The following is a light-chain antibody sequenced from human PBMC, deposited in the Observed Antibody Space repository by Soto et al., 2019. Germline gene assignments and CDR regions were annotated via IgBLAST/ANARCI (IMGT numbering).Light chain of an antibody. CDR2: AAS. CDR3: QQLFDSPIT. V-gene: IGKV1-9*01. CDR1: QVISTS. Sequence: DIQMTQSPSSVSASVGDRFTITCRASQVISTSLAWYQVKPGKAPKLQIYAASTLESGVPSRFSATVSGTEFSLTITSLQPEDFATYYCQQLFDSPITFGQGTRLEI. J-gene: IGKJ5*01.